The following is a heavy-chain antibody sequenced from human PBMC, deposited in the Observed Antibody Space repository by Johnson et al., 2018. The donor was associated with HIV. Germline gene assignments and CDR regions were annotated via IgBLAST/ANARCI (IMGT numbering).Heavy chain of an antibody. CDR2: IKQDGSEK. CDR1: GFTFSSYW. J-gene: IGHJ3*02. Sequence: VQLVESGGGLVQPGGSLRLSCAASGFTFSSYWMSWVRQAPGKGLEWVANIKQDGSEKYYVDSVKGRFTISRDNAKNSLYLQMNSLRAEDTAVYYCAKDKGVAAACGGSFGAFDIWCQGTMVTVSS. V-gene: IGHV3-7*01. CDR3: AKDKGVAAACGGSFGAFDI. D-gene: IGHD2-21*01.